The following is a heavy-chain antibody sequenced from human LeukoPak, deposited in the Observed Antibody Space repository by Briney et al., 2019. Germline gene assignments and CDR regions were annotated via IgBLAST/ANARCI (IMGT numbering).Heavy chain of an antibody. V-gene: IGHV3-7*01. CDR2: IKQDGSEK. CDR1: GFTFSNYW. D-gene: IGHD6-25*01. J-gene: IGHJ3*02. Sequence: GGSLRLSCAASGFTFSNYWMSWVRQAPGKGLEWVANIKQDGSEKYYVNSVKGRFTISRDNAKNSLYLQMNSLRAEDTAVYYCAKDTRDDGYDAFDIWGQGTMVTVSS. CDR3: AKDTRDDGYDAFDI.